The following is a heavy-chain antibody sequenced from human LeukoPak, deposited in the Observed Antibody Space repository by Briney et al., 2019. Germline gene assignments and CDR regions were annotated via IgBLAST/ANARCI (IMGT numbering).Heavy chain of an antibody. Sequence: GGSLRLSCAAFGFTFSSYAMSWVRQAPGKGLGWVSGISGSGGSGGSTYYADSVKGRFTISRDNSKNTLYLQMNSLRAEDTAVYYGAKAGSIRFDYWGQGTLVTVSS. V-gene: IGHV3-23*01. CDR3: AKAGSIRFDY. CDR2: ISGSGGSGGST. CDR1: GFTFSSYA. D-gene: IGHD1-26*01. J-gene: IGHJ4*02.